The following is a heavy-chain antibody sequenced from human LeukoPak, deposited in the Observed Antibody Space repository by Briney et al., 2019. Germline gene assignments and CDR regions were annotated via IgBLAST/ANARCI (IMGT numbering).Heavy chain of an antibody. J-gene: IGHJ5*02. CDR1: GGYISAYY. CDR2: IFTGST. CDR3: ARRDSSGYYDLSRHSFDP. V-gene: IGHV4-4*09. D-gene: IGHD3-22*01. Sequence: SETLSLTCAVSGGYISAYYWNWIRQPPGKGLEWIGYIFTGSTTYNPSLKSRVTISVDTSKNQFSLKLSSVTAADTAVYYCARRDSSGYYDLSRHSFDPWGQGTLVTVSS.